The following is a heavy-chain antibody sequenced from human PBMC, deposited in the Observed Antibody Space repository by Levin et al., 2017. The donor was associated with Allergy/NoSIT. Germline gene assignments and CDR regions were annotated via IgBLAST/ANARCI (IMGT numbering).Heavy chain of an antibody. CDR2: IKQDGSEK. Sequence: GGSLRLSCAASGFTFSSYWMSWVRQAPGKGLEWVANIKQDGSEKYYVDSVKGRFTISRDNAKNSLYLQMNSLRAEDTAVYYCARDPGYSDYYGMDVWGQGTTVTVSS. V-gene: IGHV3-7*01. CDR1: GFTFSSYW. D-gene: IGHD4-11*01. CDR3: ARDPGYSDYYGMDV. J-gene: IGHJ6*02.